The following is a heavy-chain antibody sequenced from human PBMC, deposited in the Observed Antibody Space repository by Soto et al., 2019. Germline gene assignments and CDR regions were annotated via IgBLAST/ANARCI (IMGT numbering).Heavy chain of an antibody. V-gene: IGHV3-7*01. J-gene: IGHJ4*02. Sequence: EVQLVESGGGLVQPGGSLRLPCAASGFTFSTYWMTWVRQPQGKGLEWVASINQDGSERYYVDSVRGRFTISRDNAKKTLYLQMNSLRAEDTAVYYCVCGGNFFVYWGQGTLVTVSP. D-gene: IGHD3-16*01. CDR1: GFTFSTYW. CDR3: VCGGNFFVY. CDR2: INQDGSER.